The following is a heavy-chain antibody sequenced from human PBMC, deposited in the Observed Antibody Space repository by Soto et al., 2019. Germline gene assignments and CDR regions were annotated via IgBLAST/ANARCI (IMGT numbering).Heavy chain of an antibody. J-gene: IGHJ4*02. Sequence: GGSLRLSCAASGFTFSTYTMNWVRQAPGKGLVWVSPINSSSNNINYADSLKGRFTISRDNAKNTLYLQMNSLRAEDTAVYYCASSGWYEYYFDYWGQGTLVTVSS. CDR2: INSSSNNI. V-gene: IGHV3-21*01. CDR3: ASSGWYEYYFDY. CDR1: GFTFSTYT. D-gene: IGHD6-19*01.